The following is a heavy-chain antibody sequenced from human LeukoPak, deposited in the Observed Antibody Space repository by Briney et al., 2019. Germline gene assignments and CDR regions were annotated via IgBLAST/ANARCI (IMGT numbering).Heavy chain of an antibody. CDR2: IFHSGSP. CDR1: GGSISSGHW. V-gene: IGHV4-4*02. D-gene: IGHD6-19*01. CDR3: ARHGGWSGPSE. J-gene: IGHJ4*02. Sequence: PSGTLSLTCTVSGGSISSGHWWSWVRQPPGKGLEWIGEIFHSGSPNYNPSLKSRVTVSVDKSKNQFSLKLTSVTAADTAVYYCARHGGWSGPSEWGQGTLVTVSS.